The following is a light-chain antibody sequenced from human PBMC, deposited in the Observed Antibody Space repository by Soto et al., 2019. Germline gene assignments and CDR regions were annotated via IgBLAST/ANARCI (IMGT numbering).Light chain of an antibody. Sequence: DIQMTQSPSSVSASVGDRVTITCRASQDIGSWLAGYQQRPGKAPNLLIYAASSLQGGVPSRFSGSGSGTDFTLTISSLRPEDFATYYCQQANSFTITSGQGTRLEIK. CDR2: AAS. CDR3: QQANSFTIT. V-gene: IGKV1D-12*01. J-gene: IGKJ5*01. CDR1: QDIGSW.